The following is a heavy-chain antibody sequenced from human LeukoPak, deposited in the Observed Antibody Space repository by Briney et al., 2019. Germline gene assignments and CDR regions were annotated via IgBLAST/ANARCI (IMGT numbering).Heavy chain of an antibody. V-gene: IGHV4-34*01. Sequence: SETLSLTCAVYGGSFSGYYWSWIRQPPGKGLEWIGEINHSGSTNYNPSLKSRVTISVDTSKNQFSLKLSSVTAADTAVYYCARGSKDCGGDCYSGPNWFDPWGQGTLVTVSS. D-gene: IGHD2-21*01. CDR3: ARGSKDCGGDCYSGPNWFDP. CDR2: INHSGST. CDR1: GGSFSGYY. J-gene: IGHJ5*02.